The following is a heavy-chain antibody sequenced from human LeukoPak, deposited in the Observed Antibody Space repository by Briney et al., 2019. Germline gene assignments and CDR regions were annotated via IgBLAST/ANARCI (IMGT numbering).Heavy chain of an antibody. CDR2: ISSSSSYT. CDR1: GFTFSDYY. J-gene: IGHJ5*02. V-gene: IGHV3-11*05. CDR3: ARDGGAGSGSYYKA. D-gene: IGHD3-10*01. Sequence: GGSQRLSCAASGFTFSDYYMSWIRQAPGKGLEWVSYISSSSSYTNYADSVKGRFTISRDNAKNSLYLQMNSLRAEDTAVYYCARDGGAGSGSYYKAWGQGTLVTVSS.